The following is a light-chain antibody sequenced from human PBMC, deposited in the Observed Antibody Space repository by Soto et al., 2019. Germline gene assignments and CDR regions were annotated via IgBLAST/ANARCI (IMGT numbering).Light chain of an antibody. V-gene: IGKV1-39*01. CDR2: ASS. CDR3: QESYSTPRALT. CDR1: QRISSY. Sequence: DLQMTQSPSSLSASVGDRVTITCRASQRISSYLNWYQQKPGKAPKLLIYASSSLQTGVPSRFSGSGSGTDFTLTISSLQPEDFATYYCQESYSTPRALTFGGGTKVEIK. J-gene: IGKJ4*01.